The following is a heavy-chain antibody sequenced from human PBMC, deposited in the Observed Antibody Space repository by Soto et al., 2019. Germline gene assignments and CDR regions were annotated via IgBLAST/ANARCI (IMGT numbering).Heavy chain of an antibody. CDR3: AKDLTNYDSSGHYFDF. CDR2: ISWNSGSV. J-gene: IGHJ4*02. CDR1: GFTFDDYA. D-gene: IGHD3-22*01. Sequence: EVQLVESGGGLVQPGRSLRLSCAASGFTFDDYAMHWVRQAPGKGLEWVSGISWNSGSVGYADSVKGRFTISRDNAKNSLYLQMNSLRAEDTAFYYCAKDLTNYDSSGHYFDFWGQGTLVIVSS. V-gene: IGHV3-9*01.